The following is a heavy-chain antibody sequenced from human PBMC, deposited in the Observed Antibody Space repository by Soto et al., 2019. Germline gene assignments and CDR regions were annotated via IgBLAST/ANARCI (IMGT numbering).Heavy chain of an antibody. CDR2: IYYSGST. Sequence: SETLSLTCTVSGGSISSHYWSWIRQPPGKGLEWIGYIYYSGSTNYNPSLKSRVTISVDTSKNQFSLKLSSVTAADTAVYYCARGAYCGGDCFPLFDYWGQGTLVTVSS. J-gene: IGHJ4*02. CDR1: GGSISSHY. D-gene: IGHD2-21*02. CDR3: ARGAYCGGDCFPLFDY. V-gene: IGHV4-59*11.